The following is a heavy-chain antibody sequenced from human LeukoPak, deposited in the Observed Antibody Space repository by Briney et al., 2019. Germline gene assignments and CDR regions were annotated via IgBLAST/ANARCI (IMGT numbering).Heavy chain of an antibody. J-gene: IGHJ3*02. V-gene: IGHV3-23*01. CDR2: ISGSGRNT. CDR1: GFIFNNYA. D-gene: IGHD6-19*01. CDR3: AREPERSSGWYSYAFDI. Sequence: GGSLRLSCAASGFIFNNYALSWVRQTPGKGLEWVSAISGSGRNTYYADSVKGRFTISRDNSRSTVDLQMNSLRAEDTAVYYCAREPERSSGWYSYAFDIWGQGTMVTVSS.